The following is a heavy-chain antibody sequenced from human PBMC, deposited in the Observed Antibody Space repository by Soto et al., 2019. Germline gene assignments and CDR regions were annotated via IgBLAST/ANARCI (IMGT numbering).Heavy chain of an antibody. J-gene: IGHJ4*02. CDR2: IDYTGGTT. CDR1: GFTFSILA. Sequence: EVQLLESGGGLVQPGGSLRLSCAASGFTFSILAMGWVRQARGKGREWVSVIDYTGGTTYYTDSVKGLFIISRDNSKNILYLQMNSLRTEDTAIYYCAKDATRTSGWYYFDYWGRGALVTVSS. V-gene: IGHV3-23*01. CDR3: AKDATRTSGWYYFDY. D-gene: IGHD6-19*01.